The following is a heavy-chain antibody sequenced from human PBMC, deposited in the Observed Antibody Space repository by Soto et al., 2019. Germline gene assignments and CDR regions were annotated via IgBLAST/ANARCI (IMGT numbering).Heavy chain of an antibody. CDR1: GYTLTELS. Sequence: ASVKVSCKVSGYTLTELSMHWVRQAPGKGLEWMGGFDPEDGETIYAQKFQGRVTMTEDTSTDTAYMELSSLRSEDTAVYYCATEPYYYDSSGFTQHLTDWGQGTLVTVSS. CDR3: ATEPYYYDSSGFTQHLTD. D-gene: IGHD3-22*01. J-gene: IGHJ4*02. CDR2: FDPEDGET. V-gene: IGHV1-24*01.